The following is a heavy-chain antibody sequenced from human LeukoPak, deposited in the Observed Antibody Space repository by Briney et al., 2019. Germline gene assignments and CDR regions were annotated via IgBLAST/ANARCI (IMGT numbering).Heavy chain of an antibody. Sequence: SQTLSLTCAISGDSVSSNSAAWNWIRQSPSRGLEWLGRTYYRAKWYNDYAGSVKSRITINPDTSKNQFSLQLKSVTPEDTAVYYCARSIRQDTAMVTAYYYYYMDVWGKGTTVTVSS. CDR3: ARSIRQDTAMVTAYYYYYMDV. J-gene: IGHJ6*03. V-gene: IGHV6-1*01. CDR2: TYYRAKWYN. D-gene: IGHD5-18*01. CDR1: GDSVSSNSAA.